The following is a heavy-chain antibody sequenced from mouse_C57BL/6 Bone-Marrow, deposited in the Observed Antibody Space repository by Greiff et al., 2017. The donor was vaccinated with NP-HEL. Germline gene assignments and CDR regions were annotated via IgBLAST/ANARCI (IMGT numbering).Heavy chain of an antibody. Sequence: EVQLVESGPGLVKPSQSLSLTCSVTGYSITSGYYWNWIRQFPGNKLEWMGYISYDGRNKYNPSLKTRSSITRDTSKNQFFLKLNSVTTEDTATYYCARGGYYGWYFDVWGTGTTVTVSS. CDR1: GYSITSGYY. D-gene: IGHD2-3*01. J-gene: IGHJ1*03. CDR3: ARGGYYGWYFDV. V-gene: IGHV3-6*01. CDR2: ISYDGRN.